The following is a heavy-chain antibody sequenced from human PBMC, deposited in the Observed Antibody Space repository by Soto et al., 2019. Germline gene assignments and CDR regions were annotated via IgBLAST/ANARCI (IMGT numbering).Heavy chain of an antibody. CDR1: RYTFTGYY. D-gene: IGHD1-26*01. CDR3: ARDNSGIEYGDFDY. J-gene: IGHJ4*02. V-gene: IGHV1-2*02. CDR2: INPKTGDT. Sequence: QVQLVQSGAEVKKPGASVKVSCKASRYTFTGYYLHWVRQAPGQGLEWMGWINPKTGDTNYAQKFQGRVTLSRDTSISTAYMELGRLGSDDTAVYYCARDNSGIEYGDFDYWGQGTLVTVSS.